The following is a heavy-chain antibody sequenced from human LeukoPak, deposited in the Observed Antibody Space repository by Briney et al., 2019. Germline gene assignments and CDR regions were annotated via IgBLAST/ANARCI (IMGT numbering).Heavy chain of an antibody. V-gene: IGHV4-4*07. D-gene: IGHD5-18*01. CDR1: GDSFSTYY. CDR2: IYTSGST. Sequence: SETLSLTCTVSGDSFSTYYWSWIRQPAGKGLEWIGRIYTSGSTNYNPSLKSRVTMSVDTSKNQFSLKLSSVTAADTAVYYCARAGVGYSYGFDYWGQGTLVTVSS. J-gene: IGHJ4*02. CDR3: ARAGVGYSYGFDY.